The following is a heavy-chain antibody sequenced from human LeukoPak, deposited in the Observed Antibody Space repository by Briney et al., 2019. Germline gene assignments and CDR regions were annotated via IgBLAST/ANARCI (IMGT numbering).Heavy chain of an antibody. J-gene: IGHJ4*02. Sequence: SVKVSCKASGGTFSSYAISWERQAPGQGLEWMGRIIPIFGTANYAQKFQGRVTITTDESTSTAYMELSSLRSEDTAVYYCARDTPHIYYDSSGYYFDYWGQGTLVTVSS. CDR3: ARDTPHIYYDSSGYYFDY. CDR1: GGTFSSYA. D-gene: IGHD3-22*01. CDR2: IIPIFGTA. V-gene: IGHV1-69*05.